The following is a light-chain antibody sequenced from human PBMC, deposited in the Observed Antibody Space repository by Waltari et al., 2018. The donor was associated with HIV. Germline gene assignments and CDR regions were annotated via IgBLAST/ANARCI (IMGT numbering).Light chain of an antibody. CDR3: STSENNLRRYV. CDR2: RND. Sequence: QSVLTQPPSASGTPGQTVTISCSGTTANIGTNYVYWYQQLPGMPPTLLIFRNDRRPSGGPYLFSWSQAGASASLACSGLRSEDEADYFCSTSENNLRRYVFGGGTRLTV. V-gene: IGLV1-47*01. J-gene: IGLJ2*01. CDR1: TANIGTNY.